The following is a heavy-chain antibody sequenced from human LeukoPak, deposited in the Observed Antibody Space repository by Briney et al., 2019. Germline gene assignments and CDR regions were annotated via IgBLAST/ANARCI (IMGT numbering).Heavy chain of an antibody. CDR2: INHSGST. J-gene: IGHJ6*02. V-gene: IGHV4-34*01. CDR3: AGGGDLYYYYGMDV. D-gene: IGHD2-21*02. CDR1: SGSFSGYY. Sequence: SETLSLTCAVYSGSFSGYYWSWIRQPPGKGLEWIGEINHSGSTNYNPSLKSRVTISVDTSKNQFSLKLSSVTAADTAVYYCAGGGDLYYYYGMDVWGQGTTVTVSS.